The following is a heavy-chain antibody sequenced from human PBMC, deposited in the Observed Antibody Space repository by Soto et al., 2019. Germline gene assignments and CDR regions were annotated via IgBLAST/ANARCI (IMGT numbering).Heavy chain of an antibody. V-gene: IGHV1-69*05. D-gene: IGHD3-22*01. CDR2: IIPIFGTA. Sequence: SVKVSCKASGGTFSSYAISWVRQAPGQGLEWMGGIIPIFGTANYAQKFQGRVTITTDESTSTAYMELSRLRSDDTAVYYCARDAPSTANYYDSSGYYSLWGQGTLVTVSS. CDR3: ARDAPSTANYYDSSGYYSL. J-gene: IGHJ4*02. CDR1: GGTFSSYA.